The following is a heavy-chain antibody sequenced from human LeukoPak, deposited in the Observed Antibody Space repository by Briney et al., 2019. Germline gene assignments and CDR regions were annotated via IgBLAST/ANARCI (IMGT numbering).Heavy chain of an antibody. CDR3: ARGTYPPRDAFDI. V-gene: IGHV3-30-3*01. Sequence: GRSLRLSCAASGFTFSSYAMHWVRQAPGKGLEWVAVISYDGTNKYYADSVKGRFTISRDNSKNMLYLQMNSLRAEDTAVYYCARGTYPPRDAFDIWGQGTMVTVSS. D-gene: IGHD1-14*01. J-gene: IGHJ3*02. CDR1: GFTFSSYA. CDR2: ISYDGTNK.